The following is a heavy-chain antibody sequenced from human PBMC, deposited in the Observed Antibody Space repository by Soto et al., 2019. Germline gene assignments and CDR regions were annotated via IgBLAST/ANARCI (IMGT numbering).Heavy chain of an antibody. J-gene: IGHJ4*02. V-gene: IGHV3-30-3*01. CDR2: ISYDGSNK. CDR1: GFTFSIYA. Sequence: WGFLRFAWVSGGFTFSIYAMHWVRQDPGKGLDWVAVISYDGSNKYYADSVKGRFTISRDNSKNTLYLQMNSLRAEDTAVYYCARVVGPQMGPIDYWGQGTLVTVSS. D-gene: IGHD1-26*01. CDR3: ARVVGPQMGPIDY.